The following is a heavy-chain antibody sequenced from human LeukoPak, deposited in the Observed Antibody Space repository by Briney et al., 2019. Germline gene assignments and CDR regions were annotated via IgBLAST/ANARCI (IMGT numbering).Heavy chain of an antibody. CDR1: GFTFSSYW. CDR2: IKQDGGEK. J-gene: IGHJ6*02. D-gene: IGHD3-22*01. CDR3: ARDADSSGYYGGYYYYYGMDV. Sequence: GGSLRLSCAASGFTFSSYWMSWVRQAPGKGLEWVANIKQDGGEKYYVDSVKGRFTISRGNSKNSLYLQMNSLRADDAAVYYCARDADSSGYYGGYYYYYGMDVWGQGTTVTVSS. V-gene: IGHV3-7*01.